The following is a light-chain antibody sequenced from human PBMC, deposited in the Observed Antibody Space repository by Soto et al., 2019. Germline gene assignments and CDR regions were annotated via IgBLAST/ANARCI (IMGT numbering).Light chain of an antibody. CDR1: QSVSSN. CDR2: GAS. Sequence: GITRSPRRLSVYPEERATLSCRASQSVSSNLAWYPHKPGQAPRLLIYGASTRATGIPARFSGSGSGTEFTLTISSPQSEDFAVYYCQQYNNWPLTFCPGTKVDIK. CDR3: QQYNNWPLT. V-gene: IGKV3-15*01. J-gene: IGKJ1*01.